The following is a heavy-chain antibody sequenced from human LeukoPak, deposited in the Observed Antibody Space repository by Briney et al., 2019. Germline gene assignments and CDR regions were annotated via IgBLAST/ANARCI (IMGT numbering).Heavy chain of an antibody. D-gene: IGHD3-16*02. CDR2: IYTSGST. CDR3: ARDTITFGGVIAQYYFDY. V-gene: IGHV4-61*02. Sequence: PPETLSLTCTVSGGTISSGSYYWGWIRQPAGKGLAWNGRIYTSGSTNYNPALKRRVTISVDTSRNQFSLKLSSVTAADTAVYYCARDTITFGGVIAQYYFDYWGQGTLVIVSS. CDR1: GGTISSGSYY. J-gene: IGHJ4*02.